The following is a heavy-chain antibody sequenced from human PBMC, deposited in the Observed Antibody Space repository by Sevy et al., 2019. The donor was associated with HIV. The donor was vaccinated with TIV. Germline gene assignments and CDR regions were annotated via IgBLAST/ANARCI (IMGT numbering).Heavy chain of an antibody. V-gene: IGHV4-34*01. Sequence: SETLSLTCAVYGGSFSGYYWSWIRQPPGKGLEWIGEINHSGSTNYNPYLKSRVTISVDTSKNQFSLKLSSVTAADTAGDYCARSGYSGAQADPWGQGTLVTVSS. CDR3: ARSGYSGAQADP. CDR2: INHSGST. CDR1: GGSFSGYY. D-gene: IGHD1-26*01. J-gene: IGHJ5*02.